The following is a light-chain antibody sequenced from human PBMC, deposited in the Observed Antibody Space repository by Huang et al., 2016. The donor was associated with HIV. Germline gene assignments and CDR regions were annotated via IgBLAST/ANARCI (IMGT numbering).Light chain of an antibody. J-gene: IGKJ1*01. CDR2: AAS. CDR3: QRYDSAPRA. V-gene: IGKV1-27*01. Sequence: DIQMTQSPASLSASTGIRVTLTCRASQDIGIFVAWFQQKPGKVPRLLIYAASVLQSGVPSRFSGRGSGTDFTLTITNFQAEDVATYYCQRYDSAPRAFGQGTKVDLK. CDR1: QDIGIF.